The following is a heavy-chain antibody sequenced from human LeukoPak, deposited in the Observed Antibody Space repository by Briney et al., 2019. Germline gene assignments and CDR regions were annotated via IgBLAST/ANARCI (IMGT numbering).Heavy chain of an antibody. CDR2: TSGSGSTT. V-gene: IGHV3-23*01. Sequence: TGGSLRLSCAASGFTFSSHAMNWVRQAPGKGLEWVSATSGSGSTTYYADSVKGRFTISRDKSKNTLYLQMNSLRAEDTAIYYCAKGRHYYGSGSYLDSWGQGTLVTVSS. CDR3: AKGRHYYGSGSYLDS. D-gene: IGHD3-10*01. J-gene: IGHJ4*02. CDR1: GFTFSSHA.